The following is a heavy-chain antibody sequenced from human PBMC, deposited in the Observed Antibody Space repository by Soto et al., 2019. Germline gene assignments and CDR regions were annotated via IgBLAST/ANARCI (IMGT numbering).Heavy chain of an antibody. CDR3: ARDVSSGQYRYYYYGMDV. D-gene: IGHD3-22*01. CDR2: IIHIFGTA. Sequence: QVQLVQSGAEVKKPGSSVKVSCKASGGTFSSYAISWVRQAPGQGLEWMGGIIHIFGTANYAQKFQGRVTITADESTSTAYMEVSSLRSEDTAVYYCARDVSSGQYRYYYYGMDVWGQGTTVTVSS. CDR1: GGTFSSYA. V-gene: IGHV1-69*01. J-gene: IGHJ6*02.